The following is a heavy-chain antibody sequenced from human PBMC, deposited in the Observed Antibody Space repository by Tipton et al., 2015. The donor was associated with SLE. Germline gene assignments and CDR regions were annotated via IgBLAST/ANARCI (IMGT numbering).Heavy chain of an antibody. V-gene: IGHV3-23*03. Sequence: SLRLSCAASGFTFSSYAMSWVRQAPGKGLEWVSVIYSGGSTYYADSVKGRFTISRDNSKNTLYLQMNSLRAEDTAVYYCAKDVEDYGDYLGDYYGMDVWGQGTPVTVSS. CDR3: AKDVEDYGDYLGDYYGMDV. D-gene: IGHD4-17*01. CDR2: IYSGGST. J-gene: IGHJ6*02. CDR1: GFTFSSYA.